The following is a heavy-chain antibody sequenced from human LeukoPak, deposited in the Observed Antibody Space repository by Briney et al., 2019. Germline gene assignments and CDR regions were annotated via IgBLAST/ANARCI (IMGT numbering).Heavy chain of an antibody. Sequence: ASVKVSCKASGGTFSSYAISWVRQAPGQGLEWMGGIIPIFGTANYAQKFQGRVTITADKSTSTAYMELSSLRSEDTAVYYCARGYCSGGSCSEYYFDYWGQGTLVTVSS. J-gene: IGHJ4*02. CDR1: GGTFSSYA. V-gene: IGHV1-69*06. D-gene: IGHD2-15*01. CDR2: IIPIFGTA. CDR3: ARGYCSGGSCSEYYFDY.